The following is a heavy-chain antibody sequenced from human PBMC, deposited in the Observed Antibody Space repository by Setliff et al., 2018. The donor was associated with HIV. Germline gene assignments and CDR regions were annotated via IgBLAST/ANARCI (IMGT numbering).Heavy chain of an antibody. CDR1: GYTLSELS. Sequence: VASVKVSCKVSGYTLSELSMHWVRQAPGEGLEWMGWISPYSGQTTYAQKFQGRVTMTADTSTNTVHMELSSLRSDDTAIYYCARAAGLWFGEPFDYWGQGSLVTVSS. J-gene: IGHJ4*02. V-gene: IGHV1-24*01. D-gene: IGHD3-10*01. CDR2: ISPYSGQT. CDR3: ARAAGLWFGEPFDY.